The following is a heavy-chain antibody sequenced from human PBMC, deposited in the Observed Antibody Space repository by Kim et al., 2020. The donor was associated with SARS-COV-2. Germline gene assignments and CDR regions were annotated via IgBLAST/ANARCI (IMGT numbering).Heavy chain of an antibody. CDR1: GYTFTGYY. CDR3: ARVGLYWGNFDY. CDR2: INPNSGGT. J-gene: IGHJ4*02. D-gene: IGHD3-16*01. Sequence: ASVKVSCKASGYTFTGYYMHWVRQAPGQGLEWMGRINPNSGGTNYAQKFQGRVTMTRDTSISTAYMELSRLRSDDTAVYYCARVGLYWGNFDYWGQGTLVTVSS. V-gene: IGHV1-2*06.